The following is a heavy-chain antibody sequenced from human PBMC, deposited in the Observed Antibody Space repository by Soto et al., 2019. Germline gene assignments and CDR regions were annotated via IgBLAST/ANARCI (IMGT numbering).Heavy chain of an antibody. CDR2: TYYRSKWYN. J-gene: IGHJ6*02. CDR3: ARDRGYCSGGSCYGDGMDV. Sequence: SQTLSLTCAISGDSVSSNSAAWNWIRQSPSRGLEWLGRTYYRSKWYNDYAVSVKGRITINPDTSKNQFSLQLNSVTPEDTAVYYCARDRGYCSGGSCYGDGMDVWGQGTTVTVS. D-gene: IGHD2-15*01. V-gene: IGHV6-1*01. CDR1: GDSVSSNSAA.